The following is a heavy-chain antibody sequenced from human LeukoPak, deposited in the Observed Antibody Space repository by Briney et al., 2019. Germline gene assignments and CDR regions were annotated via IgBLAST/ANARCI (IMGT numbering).Heavy chain of an antibody. Sequence: PGRSLRLSCAASGFTFSNYGMHWVRQAPGKGLEWVAVISYDGSNKYYAGSVKGRFTISRDNSKNTLYLQMDSLRAEDTAVYYCAKFFSGVGATDTFNIWGQGTMVTVSS. J-gene: IGHJ3*02. CDR1: GFTFSNYG. D-gene: IGHD1-26*01. CDR2: ISYDGSNK. CDR3: AKFFSGVGATDTFNI. V-gene: IGHV3-30*18.